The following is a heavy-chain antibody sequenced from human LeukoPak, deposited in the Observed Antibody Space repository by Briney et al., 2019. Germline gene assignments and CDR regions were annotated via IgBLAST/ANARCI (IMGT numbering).Heavy chain of an antibody. CDR3: AKGVEMATIPEFDY. V-gene: IGHV3-30-3*01. CDR1: GFTFSSYA. J-gene: IGHJ4*02. D-gene: IGHD5-24*01. Sequence: GGSLRLSCAASGFTFSSYAMHWVRQAPGKGLEWVAVISYDGSNKYYADSVKGRFTISRDNSKNTLYLQMNSLRAEDTAVYYCAKGVEMATIPEFDYWGQGTLVTVSS. CDR2: ISYDGSNK.